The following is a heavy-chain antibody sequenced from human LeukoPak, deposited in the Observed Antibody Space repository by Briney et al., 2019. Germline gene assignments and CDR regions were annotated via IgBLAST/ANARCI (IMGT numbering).Heavy chain of an antibody. D-gene: IGHD3-16*02. J-gene: IGHJ4*02. CDR2: IYPSGTT. CDR3: AGGVMITFGGVIVV. V-gene: IGHV4-61*01. Sequence: SETLSLTCSVSGGSISSGSYYWSWIRQPPGKGLEWIGRIYPSGTTNYNPSLKSRVTISVDTSKNQFSLKLSSVTAADTAVYYCAGGVMITFGGVIVVWGQGTLVTVSS. CDR1: GGSISSGSYY.